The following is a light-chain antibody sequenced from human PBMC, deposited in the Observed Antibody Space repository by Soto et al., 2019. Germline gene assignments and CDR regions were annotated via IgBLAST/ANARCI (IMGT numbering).Light chain of an antibody. CDR2: DNN. CDR3: GTWDSSLGAGV. Sequence: QSVLTQPPSVSAAPGQNVTISCSGSSSNIGDNYVSWYQQLPGTAPKLLIFDNNKRPSGIPDRFSGSKSGTSATLDITGLLTGDEADFYCGTWDSSLGAGVFGDGTKVTVL. V-gene: IGLV1-51*01. J-gene: IGLJ1*01. CDR1: SSNIGDNY.